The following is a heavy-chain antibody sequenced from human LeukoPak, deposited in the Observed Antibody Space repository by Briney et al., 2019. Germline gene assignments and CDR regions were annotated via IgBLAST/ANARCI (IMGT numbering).Heavy chain of an antibody. Sequence: PGGSLRLSCVASGFTFRSYSMNWVRQAPGKGLEWIGEINHSGSTNYNPSLKSRVTISVDTSKNQFSLKLSSVTAADTAVYYCARGRTYDYWGQGTLVTVSS. CDR2: INHSGST. CDR1: GFTFRSYS. CDR3: ARGRTYDY. V-gene: IGHV4-34*01. J-gene: IGHJ4*02.